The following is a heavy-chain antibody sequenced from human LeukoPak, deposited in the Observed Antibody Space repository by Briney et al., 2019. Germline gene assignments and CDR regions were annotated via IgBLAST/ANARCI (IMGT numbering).Heavy chain of an antibody. CDR1: GFTFSNYA. V-gene: IGHV3-21*01. Sequence: GGSLRLSCAASGFTFSNYAMTWVRQAPGKGLEWVSSLSSRSRYIYYADSLKGRFTISRDNAKNSLYLQMNSLRAEDTAVYYCAELGITMIGGVWGKGTTVTISS. CDR2: LSSRSRYI. D-gene: IGHD3-10*02. J-gene: IGHJ6*04. CDR3: AELGITMIGGV.